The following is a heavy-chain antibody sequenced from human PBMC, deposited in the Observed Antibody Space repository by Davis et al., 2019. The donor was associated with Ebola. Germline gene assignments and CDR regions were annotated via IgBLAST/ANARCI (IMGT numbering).Heavy chain of an antibody. CDR2: IIPIFGTA. CDR1: GGTFSSYA. J-gene: IGHJ5*02. D-gene: IGHD6-13*01. CDR3: ARTRIAAAGYNWFDP. V-gene: IGHV1-69*06. Sequence: SVKVSCKASGGTFSSYAISWVRQAPGQGLEWMGGIIPIFGTANYAQKFQGRVTITADKSTSTAYMELSSLRSEDTAVYYCARTRIAAAGYNWFDPWGQGTLVTVSS.